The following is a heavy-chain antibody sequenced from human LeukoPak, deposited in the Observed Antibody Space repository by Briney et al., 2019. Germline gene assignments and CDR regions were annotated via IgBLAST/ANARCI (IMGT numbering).Heavy chain of an antibody. Sequence: GGSLRLSCAASGFTFSSYSMNWVRQAPGKGLEWVSSISSSSSYIYYADSVKGRFTISRDNAKNSLYLQMNSLRAEDTALYYCAKETIAVAGNFDYWGQGTLVTVSS. CDR1: GFTFSSYS. D-gene: IGHD6-19*01. CDR3: AKETIAVAGNFDY. J-gene: IGHJ4*02. CDR2: ISSSSSYI. V-gene: IGHV3-21*04.